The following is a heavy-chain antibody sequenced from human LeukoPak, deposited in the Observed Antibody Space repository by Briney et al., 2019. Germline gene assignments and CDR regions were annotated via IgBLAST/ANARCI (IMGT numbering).Heavy chain of an antibody. CDR1: GFTFSDPY. CDR2: VRNKPNTYTT. CDR3: TRVRHCDYFYY. J-gene: IGHJ4*02. Sequence: GGSLRLSCAPSGFTFSDPYMAWVRQAPGKGLEWVGRVRNKPNTYTTDYAASVKRRFTIPRDDSKNPLYLQMNSLKTENTAVYFCTRVRHCDYFYYWGQGTLVTVSS. V-gene: IGHV3-72*01.